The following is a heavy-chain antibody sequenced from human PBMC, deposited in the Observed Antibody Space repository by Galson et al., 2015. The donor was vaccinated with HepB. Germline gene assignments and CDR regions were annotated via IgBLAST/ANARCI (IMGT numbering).Heavy chain of an antibody. D-gene: IGHD3-22*01. Sequence: SVKVSXXXSGGTFXXYAIXXXXQAPXQGLEXXGGIIPIFGTANXXXKFQGRVTITADXXTSTAYXELSSLRSEDTAVYYCAIYYDSXGYPRKAFDYWGPGTLXXXSS. CDR3: AIYYDSXGYPRKAFDY. CDR2: IIPIFGTA. V-gene: IGHV1-69*13. CDR1: GGTFXXYA. J-gene: IGHJ4*02.